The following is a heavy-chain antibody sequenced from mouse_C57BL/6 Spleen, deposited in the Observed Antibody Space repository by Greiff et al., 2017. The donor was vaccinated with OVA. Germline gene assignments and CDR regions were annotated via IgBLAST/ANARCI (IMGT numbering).Heavy chain of an antibody. CDR2: ISDGGSYT. J-gene: IGHJ3*01. CDR1: GFTFSSYA. D-gene: IGHD2-3*01. Sequence: EVHLVESGGGLVKPGGSLKLSCAASGFTFSSYAMSWVRQTPEKRLEWVATISDGGSYTYYPDNVKGRFTISRDNAKNNLYLQMSHLKSEDTAMYYCAREDGYYLAYWGQGTLVTVSA. V-gene: IGHV5-4*01. CDR3: AREDGYYLAY.